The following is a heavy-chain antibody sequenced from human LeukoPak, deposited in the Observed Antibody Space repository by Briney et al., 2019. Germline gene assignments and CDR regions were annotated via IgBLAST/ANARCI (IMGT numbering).Heavy chain of an antibody. D-gene: IGHD2-15*01. J-gene: IGHJ3*02. CDR2: TYYSGST. CDR3: ARDREVAATRGTDAFDI. CDR1: GGSISSYY. Sequence: SETLSLTCTVSGGSISSYYWSWIRQPPGKGLEWIGYTYYSGSTNYNPSLKSRVTISVDTSKNQFSLKLSSVTAADTAVYYCARDREVAATRGTDAFDIWGQGTMVTVSS. V-gene: IGHV4-59*01.